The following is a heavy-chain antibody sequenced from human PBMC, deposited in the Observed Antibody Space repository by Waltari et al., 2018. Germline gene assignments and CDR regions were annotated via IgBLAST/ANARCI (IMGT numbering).Heavy chain of an antibody. J-gene: IGHJ4*02. V-gene: IGHV1-2*06. CDR1: GYTFTGSY. D-gene: IGHD4-17*01. Sequence: QVHLVHSGAEVKNPGASVKVSCKASGYTFTGSYIQWVRGAPGQGLAWMGRINPNSGDTNYAQKFQGRVTLTRDTSINTAYMELSSLKSDDTAVYYCARDLGSDYGNRDYWGQGTLVTVPS. CDR3: ARDLGSDYGNRDY. CDR2: INPNSGDT.